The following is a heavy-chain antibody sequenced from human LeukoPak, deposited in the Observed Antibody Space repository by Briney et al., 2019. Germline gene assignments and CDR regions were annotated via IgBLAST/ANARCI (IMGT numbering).Heavy chain of an antibody. J-gene: IGHJ6*03. D-gene: IGHD6-19*01. Sequence: SETLSLTCTVSGGSISGHYWTWIRQPPGKGLEWIGQIHYSGKADYNPSLKTRIDISVDMSKNQMSLKVNSVTAADTAVYYCARSGPGGSGWTYYYYYMDVWGKGTTVTVSS. CDR3: ARSGPGGSGWTYYYYYMDV. CDR2: IHYSGKA. V-gene: IGHV4-59*11. CDR1: GGSISGHY.